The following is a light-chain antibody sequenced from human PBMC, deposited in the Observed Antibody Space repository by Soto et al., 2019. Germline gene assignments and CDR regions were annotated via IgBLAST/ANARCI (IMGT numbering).Light chain of an antibody. J-gene: IGKJ2*01. CDR1: QGINSF. V-gene: IGKV1-9*01. CDR3: QQRNSYPRT. CDR2: AAS. Sequence: IQMTQYPSTLSGSVGDRVTITCRASQGINSFLAWFQQKPGKAPNLLISAASTLQSGVPSRFSGSGSETEFTLTITSLQPEDSATYYCQQRNSYPRTFGQGTKVDIK.